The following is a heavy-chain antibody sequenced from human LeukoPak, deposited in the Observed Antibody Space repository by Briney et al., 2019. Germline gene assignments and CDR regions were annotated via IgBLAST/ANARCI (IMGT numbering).Heavy chain of an antibody. V-gene: IGHV4-39*01. D-gene: IGHD6-13*01. CDR2: IYYSGST. CDR1: GGSISSSSYY. Sequence: PSETLSLTCTVSGGSISSSSYYWGWIRQPPGKGLEWIGSIYYSGSTYYNPSLKSRVTISVDTSKNQFSLKLSSVTAADTAVYYCARLVAAAGTGWFDPWGQGTLVTVSS. J-gene: IGHJ5*02. CDR3: ARLVAAAGTGWFDP.